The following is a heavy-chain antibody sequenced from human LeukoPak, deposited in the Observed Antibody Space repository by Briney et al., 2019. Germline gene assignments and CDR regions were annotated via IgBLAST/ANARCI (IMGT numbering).Heavy chain of an antibody. J-gene: IGHJ6*03. CDR2: IYYSGST. CDR3: ARNYYFHYYMDV. V-gene: IGHV4-59*06. Sequence: PSETLSLTCTVSGGSISSYYWSWIRQPPGKGLEWIGYIYYSGSTYYNPSLKSRLTISVDTSKNQFSLKLSSVTAADTAVYYCARNYYFHYYMDVWGKGTTVTVSS. CDR1: GGSISSYY.